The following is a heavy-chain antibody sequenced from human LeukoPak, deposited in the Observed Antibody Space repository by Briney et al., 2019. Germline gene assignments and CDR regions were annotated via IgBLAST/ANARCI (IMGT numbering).Heavy chain of an antibody. D-gene: IGHD6-13*01. J-gene: IGHJ6*02. CDR3: ARDPYSSSWYPRSYYYYGMDV. CDR1: GYTFTSYY. Sequence: ASVKVSCEASGYTFTSYYMHWVRQAPGQGREWMGIINPSGGSTSYAQKFQGRVTITRDTSTSTVYMELSSLRSEDTAVYYCARDPYSSSWYPRSYYYYGMDVWGQGTTVTVSS. CDR2: INPSGGST. V-gene: IGHV1-46*01.